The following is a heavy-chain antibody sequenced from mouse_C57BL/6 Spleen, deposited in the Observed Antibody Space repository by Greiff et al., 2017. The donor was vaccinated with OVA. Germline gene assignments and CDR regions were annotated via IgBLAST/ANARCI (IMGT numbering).Heavy chain of an antibody. D-gene: IGHD4-1*01. CDR1: GFTFSDYG. J-gene: IGHJ2*01. CDR3: ARRSWVYFDY. V-gene: IGHV5-17*01. Sequence: EVKLMESGGGLVKPGGSLKLSCAASGFTFSDYGMHWVRQAPEKGLEWVAYISSGSSTIYYADTVKGRFTISRDNAKNTLFLQMTSLRSEDTAMYYCARRSWVYFDYWGQGTTLTVSS. CDR2: ISSGSSTI.